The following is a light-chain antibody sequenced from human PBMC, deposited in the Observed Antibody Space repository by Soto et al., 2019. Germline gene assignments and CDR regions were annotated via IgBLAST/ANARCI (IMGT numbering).Light chain of an antibody. J-gene: IGLJ1*01. CDR2: EVS. CDR3: SSYTSIYV. Sequence: QSALTQPASVSGSPGQSITISCTGTSSDVGGYNYVSWYQQHPGKAPKLMIYEVSNRPSGVSNRFSGSKSGNTASLTISGLQAEDEADYYGSSYTSIYVFGTGTKLTVL. CDR1: SSDVGGYNY. V-gene: IGLV2-14*01.